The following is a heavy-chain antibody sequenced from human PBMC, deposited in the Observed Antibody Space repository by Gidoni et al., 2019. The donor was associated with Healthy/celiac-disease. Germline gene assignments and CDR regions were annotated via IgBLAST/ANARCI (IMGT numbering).Heavy chain of an antibody. CDR2: INSDGSST. CDR1: GFTFSSYW. Sequence: EVQLVESGGGLVQPGGPLRLSCAASGFTFSSYWMHWVRQAPGKGLVWVSRINSDGSSTSYADSVKGRFTISRDNAKNTLYLQMNSLRAEDTAVYYCARGGQQLVRALVGDAFDIWGQGTMVTVSS. CDR3: ARGGQQLVRALVGDAFDI. J-gene: IGHJ3*02. V-gene: IGHV3-74*01. D-gene: IGHD6-13*01.